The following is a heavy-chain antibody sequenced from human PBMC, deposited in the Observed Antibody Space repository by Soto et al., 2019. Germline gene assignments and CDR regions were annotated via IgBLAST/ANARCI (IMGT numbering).Heavy chain of an antibody. CDR1: GYTSSNFG. V-gene: IGHV1-18*01. J-gene: IGHJ4*02. Sequence: ASVKVSCKASGYTSSNFGISWVRQAPGQGLEWMGWISAYNGNTNYAQKLQGSFTMATDTSTTTAYMELRSLRSDDTAVYYCVFHCTHGLCSGYFDYWGQGTLVTVSS. CDR3: VFHCTHGLCSGYFDY. D-gene: IGHD2-8*01. CDR2: ISAYNGNT.